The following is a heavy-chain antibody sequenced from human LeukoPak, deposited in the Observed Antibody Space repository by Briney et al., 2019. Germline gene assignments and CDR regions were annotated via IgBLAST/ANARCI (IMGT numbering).Heavy chain of an antibody. Sequence: PGGSLRLSCAASGFTFSSYGMHWVRQAPGKGLEWVAVISYDGNNQYYGDSVKGRFTISRDNSKNTLYLQMNSPGAEDTAVYYCAKRDYFGSVDSYYAMDVWGQGTTVTVSS. J-gene: IGHJ6*02. V-gene: IGHV3-30*18. D-gene: IGHD3-10*01. CDR1: GFTFSSYG. CDR2: ISYDGNNQ. CDR3: AKRDYFGSVDSYYAMDV.